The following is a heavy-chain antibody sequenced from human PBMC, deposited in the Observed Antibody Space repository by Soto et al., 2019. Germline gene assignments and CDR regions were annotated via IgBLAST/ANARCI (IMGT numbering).Heavy chain of an antibody. Sequence: QVQLVESGGGVVQPGRSLRLSCAASGFTFSNYGMHWVRQAPGKGLEWVSLILNDGGREYYRYSVKGRFTISRDNSRDSLFMQRHSLRDVDTGLYSWVREDDAGTNAPYMWGPGTM. D-gene: IGHD1-1*01. V-gene: IGHV3-33*01. CDR1: GFTFSNYG. CDR3: VREDDAGTNAPYM. J-gene: IGHJ3*02. CDR2: ILNDGGRE.